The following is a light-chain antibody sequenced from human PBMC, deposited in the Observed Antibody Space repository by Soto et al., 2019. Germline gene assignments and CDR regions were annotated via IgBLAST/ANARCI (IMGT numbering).Light chain of an antibody. J-gene: IGKJ1*01. CDR2: GAS. Sequence: PGVRVTLSCRASQSVSSSYLTWYQQKPGQAPRLLIYGASTRATSIPARFSGSGSGTDFTLTISSLQPEDFAVYYCQQDYNLPTFGQGTKV. V-gene: IGKV3D-7*01. CDR1: QSVSSSY. CDR3: QQDYNLPT.